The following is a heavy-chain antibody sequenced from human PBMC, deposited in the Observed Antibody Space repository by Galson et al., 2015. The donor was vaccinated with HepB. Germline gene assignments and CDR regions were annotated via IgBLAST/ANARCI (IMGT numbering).Heavy chain of an antibody. CDR3: ARDFWSGYYTPFSGTLDV. J-gene: IGHJ6*02. CDR2: INTDGSIT. V-gene: IGHV3-74*01. CDR1: GFAFSGYW. D-gene: IGHD3-3*01. Sequence: SLRLSCAASGFAFSGYWMHWVRQAPGKGLVWVSLINTDGSITTYADSVKGRFTISRDNAKNTLYLQMNSLRAEDTAVYYCARDFWSGYYTPFSGTLDVWGQGTTVTVSS.